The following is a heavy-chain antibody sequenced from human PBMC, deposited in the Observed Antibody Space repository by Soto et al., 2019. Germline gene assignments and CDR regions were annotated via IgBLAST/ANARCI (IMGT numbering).Heavy chain of an antibody. V-gene: IGHV6-1*01. Sequence: SQTLSLTCVISGYTVSSNSVAWNWIRQSPSRGLEWHGRTYYRSKWYFDYASSVKSRITIKPDTSKNQFSLQLNSVTPEDTAVYYCARDSPPRITASMRFHPWGQGTLVTVSS. D-gene: IGHD1-20*01. J-gene: IGHJ5*02. CDR2: TYYRSKWYF. CDR3: ARDSPPRITASMRFHP. CDR1: GYTVSSNSVA.